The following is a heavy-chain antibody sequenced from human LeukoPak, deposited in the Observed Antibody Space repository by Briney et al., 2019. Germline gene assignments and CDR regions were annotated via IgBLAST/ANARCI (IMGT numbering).Heavy chain of an antibody. Sequence: SETLSLTCTVSGGSISSYYWSWIRQPPGKGLEWIGYIYYSGSTNYNPSLKSRVTISVDTSKNQFSLKLSSVTAADTAVYYCARGGAVNAFDIWGQGTRVTVSS. CDR3: ARGGAVNAFDI. J-gene: IGHJ3*02. CDR2: IYYSGST. CDR1: GGSISSYY. V-gene: IGHV4-59*12. D-gene: IGHD6-19*01.